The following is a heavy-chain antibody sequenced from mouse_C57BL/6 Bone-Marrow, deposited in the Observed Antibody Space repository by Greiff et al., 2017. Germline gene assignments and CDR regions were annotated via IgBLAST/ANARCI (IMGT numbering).Heavy chain of an antibody. Sequence: EVKVVESGGDLVKPGGSLKLSCAASGFTFSSYGMSWVRQTPDKRLEWVATISSGGSDTYYPDSVKGRFTISRDNAKNTLYLQMSSLKSEDTAMYYCARGPHYFDYWGQGTTLTVSS. CDR3: ARGPHYFDY. V-gene: IGHV5-6*01. CDR1: GFTFSSYG. CDR2: ISSGGSDT. J-gene: IGHJ2*01.